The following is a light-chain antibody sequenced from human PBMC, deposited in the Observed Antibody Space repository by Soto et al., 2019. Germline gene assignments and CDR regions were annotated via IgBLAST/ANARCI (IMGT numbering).Light chain of an antibody. J-gene: IGKJ1*01. V-gene: IGKV4-1*01. CDR3: QQYYSTPPT. CDR1: QSVLYSSNNKNY. CDR2: WAS. Sequence: DIVMTQSPDSLAVSLGERATINCKSSQSVLYSSNNKNYLAWYQQKPGQPPKLLIYWASTRESGVPDRFIGSGSGTDFPLTISSLQAEDVAVYYCQQYYSTPPTFGQGTKVEIK.